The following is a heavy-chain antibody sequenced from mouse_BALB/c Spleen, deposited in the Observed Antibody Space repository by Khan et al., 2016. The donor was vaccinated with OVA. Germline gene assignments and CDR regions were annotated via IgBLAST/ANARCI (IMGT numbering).Heavy chain of an antibody. CDR3: ARNRKGYCDY. J-gene: IGHJ2*01. V-gene: IGHV2-2*02. Sequence: QVQLKESGPGLVQPSQSLYITCTVSGFSLTSYGVHWVRQSPGKGLEWLGVIWSGGITDYNATFISRLSISKDISKSQVFFKMNSLQTNDTAIYYCARNRKGYCDYWGQGTTLTVSS. CDR2: IWSGGIT. CDR1: GFSLTSYG.